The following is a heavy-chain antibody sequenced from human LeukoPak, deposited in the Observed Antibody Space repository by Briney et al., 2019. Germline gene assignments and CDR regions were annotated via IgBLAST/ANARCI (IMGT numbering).Heavy chain of an antibody. CDR2: IYYSGTT. J-gene: IGHJ5*01. CDR3: ARVGRSDGNHPPNWFDS. CDR1: SGSINSGDFY. V-gene: IGHV4-30-4*01. D-gene: IGHD5-24*01. Sequence: SQTLSLTCSVSSGSINSGDFYWSWIRQPPGKGPEWIGFIYYSGTTYYNPSLGSRLTISVDTSKNQFFLKLRSVTAADTAVYYCARVGRSDGNHPPNWFDSWGRGTLVTVSS.